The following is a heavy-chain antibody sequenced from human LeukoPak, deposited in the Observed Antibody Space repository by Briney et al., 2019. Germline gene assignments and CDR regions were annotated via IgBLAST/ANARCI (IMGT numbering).Heavy chain of an antibody. V-gene: IGHV3-9*01. CDR3: AKDYSSSLAGFDY. D-gene: IGHD6-13*01. CDR2: ISWNSGSI. J-gene: IGHJ4*02. Sequence: GGSLRLSCAASGFTFDDYAMHWVRQAPGKGLEWDSGISWNSGSIGYADSVKGRLTISRDNAKNSLYLQMNSLRAEDTALYYCAKDYSSSLAGFDYWGQGTLVTVSS. CDR1: GFTFDDYA.